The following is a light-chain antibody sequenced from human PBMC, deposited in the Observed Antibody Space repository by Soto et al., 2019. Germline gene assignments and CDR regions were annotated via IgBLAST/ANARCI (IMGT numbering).Light chain of an antibody. J-gene: IGKJ1*01. CDR3: QQYNSYLT. Sequence: DIQMTQSASTLSASVGDRVTITCRASQSISSWLAWYQQKPGKAPKLLIYKASSLESGVPSRFSGSGSGTEFTLTISSLQPDDFATYYCQQYNSYLTFGQGTKVDIK. V-gene: IGKV1-5*03. CDR1: QSISSW. CDR2: KAS.